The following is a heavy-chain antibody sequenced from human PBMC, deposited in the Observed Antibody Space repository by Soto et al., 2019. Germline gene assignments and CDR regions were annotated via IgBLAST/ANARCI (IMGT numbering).Heavy chain of an antibody. CDR2: ISYDGSNK. Sequence: PGGSLRLSCAASGFTFSGYAMHWVRQSPGKGLEWVAVISYDGSNKYYADSVKGRFTISRDNSKNTLYLQMNSLRAEDTAVYYCAREYSSSWYRLYYYYYYGMDVWGQGTTVTVSS. CDR3: AREYSSSWYRLYYYYYYGMDV. CDR1: GFTFSGYA. J-gene: IGHJ6*02. V-gene: IGHV3-30-3*01. D-gene: IGHD6-13*01.